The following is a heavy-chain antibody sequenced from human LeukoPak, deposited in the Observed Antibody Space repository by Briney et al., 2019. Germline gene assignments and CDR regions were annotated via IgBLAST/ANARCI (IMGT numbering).Heavy chain of an antibody. CDR3: ARAAYGGNRNYYYYMDV. D-gene: IGHD4-23*01. V-gene: IGHV1-69*13. Sequence: SVKVSCKASGGTFSSYAISWVRQAPGQGLEWMGGIIPIFGTANYAQKFQGRVTITADESTSTAYMELSSLRSEDTAVYYCARAAYGGNRNYYYYMDVWGKGTTVTVSS. J-gene: IGHJ6*03. CDR2: IIPIFGTA. CDR1: GGTFSSYA.